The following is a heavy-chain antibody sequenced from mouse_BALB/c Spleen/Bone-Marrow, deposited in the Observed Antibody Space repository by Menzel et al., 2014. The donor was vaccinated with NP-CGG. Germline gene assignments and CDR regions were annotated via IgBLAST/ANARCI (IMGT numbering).Heavy chain of an antibody. CDR1: GYTFTSYW. V-gene: IGHV1-87*01. CDR3: ARSRGWYFDV. CDR2: IYPGDGDT. Sequence: VQLQQSGAELARPGASVKLSCKASGYTFTSYWMQWIKQRPGQGLEWIGAIYPGDGDTTYTQKFKGKATLTADKSSSTAYMQLSSLASEGSAVYYCARSRGWYFDVWGAGTTVTVSS. J-gene: IGHJ1*01.